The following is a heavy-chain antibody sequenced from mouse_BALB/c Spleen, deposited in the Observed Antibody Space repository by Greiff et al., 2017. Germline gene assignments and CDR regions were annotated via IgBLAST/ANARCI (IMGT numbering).Heavy chain of an antibody. CDR3: ARDRPTLFAY. D-gene: IGHD4-1*02. CDR1: GFSLTSYG. J-gene: IGHJ3*01. CDR2: IWAGGST. V-gene: IGHV2-9*02. Sequence: VKVVESGPGLVAPSQSLSITCTVSGFSLTSYGVHWVRQPPGKGLEWLGVIWAGGSTNYNSALMSRLSISKDNSKSQVFLKMNSLQTDDTAMYYCARDRPTLFAYWGQGTLVTVSA.